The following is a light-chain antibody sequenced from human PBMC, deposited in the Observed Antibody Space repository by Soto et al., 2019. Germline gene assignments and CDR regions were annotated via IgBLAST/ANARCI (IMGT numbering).Light chain of an antibody. J-gene: IGKJ1*01. CDR3: QQSIGWPT. V-gene: IGKV3-11*01. CDR1: QSVSSY. CDR2: AAS. Sequence: EIVLTXSPATLSLSPXXXVTLSCRASQSVSSYLAWYQQKPGQAPRLLIYAASTRATGIPARFSGSGSGTDFTLTISSLEPEDFAVYFCQQSIGWPTFGQGTKVEIK.